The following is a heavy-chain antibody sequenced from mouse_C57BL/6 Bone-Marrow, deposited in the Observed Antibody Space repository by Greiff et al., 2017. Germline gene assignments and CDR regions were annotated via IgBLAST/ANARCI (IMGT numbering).Heavy chain of an antibody. J-gene: IGHJ4*01. CDR3: ARYTVVASMDY. CDR1: GYAFSSSW. Sequence: VQLQQSGPELVKPGASVKISCKASGYAFSSSWMNWVKQRPGKGLEWIGRIYPGDGDTNYNGKFKGKATLTADKSSSTAYMQLSSLTSEDSAVYFCARYTVVASMDYWGQGTSVTVSS. D-gene: IGHD1-1*01. CDR2: IYPGDGDT. V-gene: IGHV1-82*01.